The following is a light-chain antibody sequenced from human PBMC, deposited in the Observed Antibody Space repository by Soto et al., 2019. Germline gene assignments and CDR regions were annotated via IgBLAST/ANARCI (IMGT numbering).Light chain of an antibody. CDR2: GAS. CDR1: QSVSSSY. J-gene: IGKJ5*01. CDR3: QQYGSSPSIT. Sequence: IGFTQSPVTLSLSPVDISSRSCRAIQSVSSSYLAWYQQKPGQAPRLLIYGASSRATGIPDRFSGSGSGTDFTLTISRLEPEHFAVYYCQQYGSSPSITFGQGTRLEI. V-gene: IGKV3-20*01.